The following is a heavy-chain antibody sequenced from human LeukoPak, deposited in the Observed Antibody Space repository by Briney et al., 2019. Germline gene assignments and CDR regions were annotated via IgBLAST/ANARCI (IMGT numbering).Heavy chain of an antibody. CDR2: INHSGST. J-gene: IGHJ4*02. CDR1: GGSFSGYY. D-gene: IGHD3-3*01. Sequence: SETLSLTCAVYGGSFSGYYWSWIRQPPGKGLEWIGAINHSGSTNYNPSLKSRVTISVDTSKNQFSLKLSSVTAADTAVYYCAREGRYDFWSGYRPYYFDYWGQGTLVTVSS. V-gene: IGHV4-34*01. CDR3: AREGRYDFWSGYRPYYFDY.